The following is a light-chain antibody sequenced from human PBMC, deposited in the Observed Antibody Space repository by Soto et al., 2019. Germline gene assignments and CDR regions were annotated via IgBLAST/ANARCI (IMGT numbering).Light chain of an antibody. V-gene: IGKV1-9*01. Sequence: IQLTQSPSSLSASCVDRFATTCLASQGINSFLAWYQQKPGKAPKLLIYAASTLQSGVPSRFSGSGSGTDFTLTISSLQPEDFATYYCQQLERYPSTFGGGTKVDIK. CDR1: QGINSF. CDR3: QQLERYPST. CDR2: AAS. J-gene: IGKJ4*01.